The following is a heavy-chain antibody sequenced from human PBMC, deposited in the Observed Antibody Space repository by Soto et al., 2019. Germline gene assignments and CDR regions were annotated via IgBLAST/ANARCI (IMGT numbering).Heavy chain of an antibody. CDR2: IYRGGST. D-gene: IGHD2-2*01. CDR1: GFTVSSNY. CDR3: ARDPPATRHGMDV. V-gene: IGHV3-53*01. J-gene: IGHJ6*02. Sequence: GGPLRHSYAASGFTVSSNYVSWVRQAPGKGLEWVSVIYRGGSTYSADSVRGRFTISRDNSKNTLYLQMKSLRAEDTAVYYCARDPPATRHGMDVWGQGTTVTVS.